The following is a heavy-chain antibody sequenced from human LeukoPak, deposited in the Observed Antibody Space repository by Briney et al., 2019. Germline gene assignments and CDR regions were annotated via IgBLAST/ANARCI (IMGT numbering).Heavy chain of an antibody. CDR3: AKDLIIDDYAWGSIWVPGYFDY. CDR2: ISGSGGST. V-gene: IGHV3-23*01. D-gene: IGHD3-16*01. Sequence: PGGSLRLSCAASGFTFNTYAMSWVRQAPGKGLEWVSAISGSGGSTYYADSVKGRFTISRDNSKNTLYLQMNSLRAEDTAVYYCAKDLIIDDYAWGSIWVPGYFDYWGQGTLVTVSS. CDR1: GFTFNTYA. J-gene: IGHJ4*02.